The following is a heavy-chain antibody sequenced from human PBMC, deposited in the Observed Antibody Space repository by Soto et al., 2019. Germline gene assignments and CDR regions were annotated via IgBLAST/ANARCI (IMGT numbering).Heavy chain of an antibody. D-gene: IGHD3-16*01. Sequence: QVQLQESGPGLVKPSETLSLTCTVSGLSVTSDSYWSWIRQAPGTGREGIGYAYYRGGTRYNPSLKRRLTISVDTSKNQFSLSLSSVTPTDTAVYYCARDLGQGNTPAHNYFDFWGQGSLVTVSS. CDR3: ARDLGQGNTPAHNYFDF. CDR1: GLSVTSDSY. CDR2: AYYRGGT. V-gene: IGHV4-61*01. J-gene: IGHJ4*02.